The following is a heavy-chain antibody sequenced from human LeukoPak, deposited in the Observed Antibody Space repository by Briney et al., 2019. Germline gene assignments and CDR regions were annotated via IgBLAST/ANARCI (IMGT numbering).Heavy chain of an antibody. Sequence: PGGSLRLSCAASGFTFSNAWMSWVRQAPGKGLEWVGLIKRKTDGETTDYAAPVKGRFTISRDNSKNTLYLQMNSLRAEDTAVYYCAKYANLQLERRTFDYWGQGTLVTVSS. CDR1: GFTFSNAW. CDR2: IKRKTDGETT. V-gene: IGHV3-15*01. D-gene: IGHD1-1*01. CDR3: AKYANLQLERRTFDY. J-gene: IGHJ4*02.